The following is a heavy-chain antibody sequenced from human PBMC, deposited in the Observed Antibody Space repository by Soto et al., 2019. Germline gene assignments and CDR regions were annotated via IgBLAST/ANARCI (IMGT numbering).Heavy chain of an antibody. V-gene: IGHV4-34*01. CDR1: GGSFSGYY. D-gene: IGHD3-10*01. CDR2: INHSGTT. CDR3: ARAGYYYGSGSYYCWFDP. Sequence: PSETLSLTCAVYGGSFSGYYWSWIRQPPGKGLEWIGEINHSGTTNYNPSLKNRVTISVDTSKNQSSLKLSSVTAADKAVYYCARAGYYYGSGSYYCWFDPWGQGTLVTVSS. J-gene: IGHJ5*02.